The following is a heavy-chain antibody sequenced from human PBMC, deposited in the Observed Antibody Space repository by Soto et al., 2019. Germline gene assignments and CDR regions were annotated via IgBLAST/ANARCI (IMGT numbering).Heavy chain of an antibody. Sequence: SETLSLTCSVSGDSILGYYWSWIRQPTGKGLEWIGRAYNSGNINYHPSLKNRVTMSVDMSRNQFSLSLSSVTAADSAVYYCVRDRLESSTYGMDVWGRGTTVTVSS. CDR3: VRDRLESSTYGMDV. D-gene: IGHD3-16*02. CDR1: GDSILGYY. J-gene: IGHJ6*02. CDR2: AYNSGNI. V-gene: IGHV4-4*07.